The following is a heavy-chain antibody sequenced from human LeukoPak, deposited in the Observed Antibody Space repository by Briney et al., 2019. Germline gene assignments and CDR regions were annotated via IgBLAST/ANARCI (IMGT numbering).Heavy chain of an antibody. D-gene: IGHD2-15*01. J-gene: IGHJ6*03. CDR2: TIPMFGSA. V-gene: IGHV1-69*05. CDR3: ARVGRSRGSLPNSYYYMDV. CDR1: RDTFDSSS. Sequence: SVKVSCKASRDTFDSSSISWLRQAPGQGLEWMGGTIPMFGSANYAQKFQGRVTITTDQTTTTAYMELSSLSSEDTAVYYCARVGRSRGSLPNSYYYMDVWGKGTTVTVSS.